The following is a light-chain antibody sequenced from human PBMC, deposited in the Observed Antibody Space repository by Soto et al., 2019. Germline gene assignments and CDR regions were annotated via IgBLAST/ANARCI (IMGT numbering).Light chain of an antibody. CDR2: DVS. J-gene: IGLJ1*01. Sequence: QSALTQPRSVSGSPGQSVTISCTGTSSDVGGYNYVSWYQQHPGKAPKLMIYDVSKRPSVVPDRFSGSKSGNTASLTISGLQAEDEADYYCCSYAGSYTFSYVFGTGTKLTVL. V-gene: IGLV2-11*01. CDR3: CSYAGSYTFSYV. CDR1: SSDVGGYNY.